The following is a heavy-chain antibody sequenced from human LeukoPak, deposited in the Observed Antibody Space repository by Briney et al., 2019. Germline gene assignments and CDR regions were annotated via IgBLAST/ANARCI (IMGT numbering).Heavy chain of an antibody. Sequence: SETLSLTCPVSGGSIISNTYCWGWIRQPPGKGLEWIGSFCYSGSTYSNPSLKSRVTISVDTSKYQFSLKLSSVTAADTAVYYCARLFPLMVRGVSDAFDIWGQGTMVTVSS. D-gene: IGHD3-10*01. J-gene: IGHJ3*02. V-gene: IGHV4-39*01. CDR1: GGSIISNTYC. CDR2: FCYSGST. CDR3: ARLFPLMVRGVSDAFDI.